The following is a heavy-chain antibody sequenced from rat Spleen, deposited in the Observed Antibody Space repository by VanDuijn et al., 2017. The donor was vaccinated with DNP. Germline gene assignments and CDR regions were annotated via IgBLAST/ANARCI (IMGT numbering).Heavy chain of an antibody. CDR2: TSTSGGST. CDR1: GFTFSNYD. V-gene: IGHV5-27*01. CDR3: TTAPTTVITLDA. D-gene: IGHD1-9*01. Sequence: EVQLVESGGGLVQPGRSLKLSCAASGFTFSNYDMAWVRQAPTKGLELVASTSTSGGSTYYRDSVKGRFTVSRDNAKSTLYLQMDSLRSEDTATYYCTTAPTTVITLDAWGQGTSVTVSS. J-gene: IGHJ4*01.